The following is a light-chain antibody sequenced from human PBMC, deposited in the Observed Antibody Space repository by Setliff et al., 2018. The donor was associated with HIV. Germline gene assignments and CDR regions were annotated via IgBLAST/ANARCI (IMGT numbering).Light chain of an antibody. CDR3: QSADSSGTYV. CDR1: NSSIGSNY. V-gene: IGLV1-47*01. CDR2: RNS. J-gene: IGLJ1*01. Sequence: QSVLTQPPSASGTPGQRITISCSGSNSSIGSNYVSWYQQFPGLAPRLLMFRNSQRPSGIPERFSGSSSGTTVTLTISGVQAEDEADYYCQSADSSGTYVFGTGTKVTV.